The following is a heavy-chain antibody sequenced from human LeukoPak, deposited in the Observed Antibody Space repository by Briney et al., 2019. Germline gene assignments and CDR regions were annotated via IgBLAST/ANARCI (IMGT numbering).Heavy chain of an antibody. Sequence: SETLSLTCSVSGGSISSYNLYGGWIRKPPGKGLEWIGEMYHSGSTNYNPSLKSRVTISVDTSKNQFSLKLSSVTAADTAVYYCARCTYYYDSSGYYAIDYWGQGTLVTVSS. CDR3: ARCTYYYDSSGYYAIDY. V-gene: IGHV4-39*07. D-gene: IGHD3-22*01. J-gene: IGHJ4*02. CDR1: GGSISSYNLY. CDR2: MYHSGST.